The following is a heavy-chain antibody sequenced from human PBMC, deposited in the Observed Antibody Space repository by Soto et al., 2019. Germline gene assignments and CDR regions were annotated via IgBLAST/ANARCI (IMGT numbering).Heavy chain of an antibody. CDR2: IIPIFGTA. J-gene: IGHJ6*02. CDR3: ARGGVGDFWGGYYSPYYYYGMDV. V-gene: IGHV1-69*13. D-gene: IGHD3-3*01. CDR1: GGTFSSYA. Sequence: SVKVSCKASGGTFSSYAISWVRQAPGQGLEWMGGIIPIFGTANYAQKFQGRVTITADESTSTAYMELSSLRSEDTAVYYCARGGVGDFWGGYYSPYYYYGMDVWGQGTTVTVSS.